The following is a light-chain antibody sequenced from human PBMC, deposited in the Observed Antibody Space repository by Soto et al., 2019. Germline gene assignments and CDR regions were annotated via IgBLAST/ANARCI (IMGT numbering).Light chain of an antibody. Sequence: QSALTEPAYVSGAPGQSITISCIGTSRDGGNYELVSWYQQLPGKAPKLIIYEVTKRPSGVPNRFSGSKSGNTASLTISGLLAEDEADYHCCSFAGGSTYVVFGGGTKLTVL. CDR1: SRDGGNYEL. V-gene: IGLV2-23*02. CDR3: CSFAGGSTYVV. J-gene: IGLJ2*01. CDR2: EVT.